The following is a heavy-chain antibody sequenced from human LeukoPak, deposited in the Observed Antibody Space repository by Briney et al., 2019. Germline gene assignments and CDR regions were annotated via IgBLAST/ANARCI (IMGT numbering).Heavy chain of an antibody. V-gene: IGHV4-34*01. Sequence: SETLSLTCAVYRGSLSGDYWSWICQPPGKGLEWSGEIKQIVSTNYNPSLKSRVTISVDTSKNQFSLKLSSVTAADTAVYYCARGSNSRGGMDGWGKGTTVTASS. CDR1: RGSLSGDY. D-gene: IGHD4-11*01. CDR3: ARGSNSRGGMDG. CDR2: IKQIVST. J-gene: IGHJ6*04.